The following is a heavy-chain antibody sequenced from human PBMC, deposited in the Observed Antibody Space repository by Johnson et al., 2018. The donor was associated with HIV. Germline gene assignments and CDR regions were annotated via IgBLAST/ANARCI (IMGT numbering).Heavy chain of an antibody. CDR2: ISYDGSEK. Sequence: QVQLVESGGGVVQPGRSLRLSCAASGFTFSSYGMHWVRQAPGKGLEWVAVISYDGSEKHFADSVKGRFAISRDSSKNTLFLQMNSLRAEDTAVYYCATSTASDAFDIWGQGTMVSVSS. CDR1: GFTFSSYG. D-gene: IGHD1-1*01. J-gene: IGHJ3*02. CDR3: ATSTASDAFDI. V-gene: IGHV3-30*03.